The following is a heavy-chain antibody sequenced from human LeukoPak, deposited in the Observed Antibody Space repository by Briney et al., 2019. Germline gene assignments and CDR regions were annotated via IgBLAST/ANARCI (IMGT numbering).Heavy chain of an antibody. CDR2: ISCDGSNK. D-gene: IGHD3-22*01. CDR1: GFTFSSYG. Sequence: QSGGSLRLSCAASGFTFSSYGMHWVRQAPGKGLEWVAVISCDGSNKYYADSVKGRFTISRDNSKNTLYLQMNSLRAEDTAVYYCAKPTHFRYYYDSSGYSDYYYYYYMDVWGKGTTVTVSS. J-gene: IGHJ6*03. V-gene: IGHV3-30*18. CDR3: AKPTHFRYYYDSSGYSDYYYYYYMDV.